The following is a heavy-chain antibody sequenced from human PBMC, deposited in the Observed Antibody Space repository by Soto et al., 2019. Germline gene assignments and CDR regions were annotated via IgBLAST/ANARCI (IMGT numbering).Heavy chain of an antibody. CDR3: ARDLNTLIPLGFDN. J-gene: IGHJ4*02. V-gene: IGHV1-3*01. CDR1: RYTFTSYA. D-gene: IGHD2-2*02. Sequence: ASVKVSCQASRYTFTSYAMHWVRQAPGQRLAWMGWINAGNGNTKYSQKFQGRVTITGDTSASTAYMELSSLRSEDTAVYYCARDLNTLIPLGFDNWGQGTLVTVSS. CDR2: INAGNGNT.